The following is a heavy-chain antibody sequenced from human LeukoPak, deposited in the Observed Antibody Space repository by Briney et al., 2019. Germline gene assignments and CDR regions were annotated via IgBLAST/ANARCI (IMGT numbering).Heavy chain of an antibody. J-gene: IGHJ3*02. CDR3: ARDSEYCSSGSCSPGASDI. Sequence: GGSLRLSCAASGFPFSDYGMYWVRQAPGKGLEWVSVIYSGGRTDYADSVKGRFTISRDNSKNTLYLQMNSLRVEDTAVYYCARDSEYCSSGSCSPGASDIWGQGTMVTVSS. D-gene: IGHD2-15*01. CDR1: GFPFSDYG. CDR2: IYSGGRT. V-gene: IGHV3-53*01.